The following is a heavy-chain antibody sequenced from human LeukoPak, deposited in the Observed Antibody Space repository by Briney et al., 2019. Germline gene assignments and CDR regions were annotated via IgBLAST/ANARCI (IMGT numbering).Heavy chain of an antibody. J-gene: IGHJ4*02. D-gene: IGHD5-12*01. CDR1: GFTFSSYG. CDR2: ISYDGSNK. Sequence: GGSLRLSCAASGFTFSSYGMHWVRQAPGKGLEWVAVISYDGSNKYYADSVKGRFTISRDNSKNTVYLQMSSLRGEDTAVYYCAKGAKVATMLGDFTVDFWGQGTLVTVSS. V-gene: IGHV3-30*18. CDR3: AKGAKVATMLGDFTVDF.